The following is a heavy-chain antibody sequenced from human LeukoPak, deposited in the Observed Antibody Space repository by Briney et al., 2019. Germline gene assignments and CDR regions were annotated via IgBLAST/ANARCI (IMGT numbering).Heavy chain of an antibody. CDR3: ARAYFDY. CDR1: GGSFNGYY. V-gene: IGHV4-34*01. Sequence: SETLSLTCAVYGGSFNGYYWSWIRQPPGKGLEWIGEINHSGSTNYNPSLKSRVTISVDTSKNQFSLKLSSVTAADTAVYYCARAYFDYWGQGTLVTVSS. CDR2: INHSGST. J-gene: IGHJ4*02.